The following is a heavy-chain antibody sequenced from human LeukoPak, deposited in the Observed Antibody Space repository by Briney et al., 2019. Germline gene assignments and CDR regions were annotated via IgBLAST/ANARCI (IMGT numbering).Heavy chain of an antibody. Sequence: PSETLSLTCGVFVGPFSGYYWTWLRQPPGKGLEWIGQINHRGSSHYNPSLRSRVTISVDTSKTQFSLKLTSVTAADTAVYYCARDKFCSDTGSCNIGLFDFWGQGALVTVSS. CDR1: VGPFSGYY. D-gene: IGHD2-15*01. CDR3: ARDKFCSDTGSCNIGLFDF. V-gene: IGHV4-34*01. J-gene: IGHJ4*02. CDR2: INHRGSS.